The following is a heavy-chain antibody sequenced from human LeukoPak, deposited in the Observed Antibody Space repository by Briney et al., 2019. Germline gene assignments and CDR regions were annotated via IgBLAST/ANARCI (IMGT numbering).Heavy chain of an antibody. J-gene: IGHJ3*02. CDR1: GGSFSGFY. CDR2: VYNSGST. V-gene: IGHV4-59*01. Sequence: ESSETLSLTCAVYGGSFSGFYWSWIRQPPGKGLEWIGYVYNSGSTDYNPSLKSRVTISVNTSKNQFSLRLNSVTAADTAVYYCARSGAAWGGYPPHASDIWGQGTMVTVSS. D-gene: IGHD3-3*01. CDR3: ARSGAAWGGYPPHASDI.